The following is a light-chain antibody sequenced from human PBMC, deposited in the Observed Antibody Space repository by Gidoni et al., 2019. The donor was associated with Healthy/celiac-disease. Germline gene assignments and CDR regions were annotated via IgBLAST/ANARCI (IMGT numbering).Light chain of an antibody. Sequence: QSVLPQPPSVSGAPGPRVTISCTWSSSNIGAGYDVHWYQQLPGTAPKLLIYGNSNRPSGVPDRFSGSKSGTSASLAITGLQAEDEADYYCQSYDSSLSGSGVFGGGTKLTVL. CDR3: QSYDSSLSGSGV. J-gene: IGLJ3*02. CDR1: SSNIGAGYD. CDR2: GNS. V-gene: IGLV1-40*01.